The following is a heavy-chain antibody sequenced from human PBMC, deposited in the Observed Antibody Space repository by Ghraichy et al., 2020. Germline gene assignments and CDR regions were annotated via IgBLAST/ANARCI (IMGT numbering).Heavy chain of an antibody. D-gene: IGHD7-27*01. CDR3: SREGLGPFHY. J-gene: IGHJ4*02. CDR1: GFTFGDYA. V-gene: IGHV3-49*03. CDR2: IRNKTYGATT. Sequence: GGSLRLSCTTSGFTFGDYAMSWFRQAPGKGLEWVGFIRNKTYGATTEYAASVKGRFTISRDDSKSIAYLQMNSLKTEDTGVYYCSREGLGPFHYWGLGTLVTVSP.